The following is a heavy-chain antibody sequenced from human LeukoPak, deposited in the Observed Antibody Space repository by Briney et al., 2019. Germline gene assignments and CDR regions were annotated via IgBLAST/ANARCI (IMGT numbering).Heavy chain of an antibody. CDR2: ISGTGGTT. Sequence: GGSLRLSCAASGFTFSSYGMSWVRQAPGKGLEWVSAISGTGGTTYYADSVKGRLTISRDNSKNTLYLQMNSLRAEDTAVYYCAKNGDRGAYCSGGSCYPYYYYMDVWGKGTTVTISS. J-gene: IGHJ6*03. D-gene: IGHD2-15*01. CDR1: GFTFSSYG. V-gene: IGHV3-23*01. CDR3: AKNGDRGAYCSGGSCYPYYYYMDV.